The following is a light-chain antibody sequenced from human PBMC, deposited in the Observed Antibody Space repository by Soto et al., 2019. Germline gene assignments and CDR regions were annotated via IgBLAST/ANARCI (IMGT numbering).Light chain of an antibody. V-gene: IGKV4-1*01. Sequence: DIVMTQSPDSLAVSLGERATINCKSSQSVLYSSNNKNYLAWYQQKPGQPPKLLIYWASTRESGVPDRFSGSGSGTDFTLTISSLQAEDVAAYYCMQSTQLPPTFGQGTRLGIE. CDR2: WAS. CDR3: MQSTQLPPT. J-gene: IGKJ5*01. CDR1: QSVLYSSNNKNY.